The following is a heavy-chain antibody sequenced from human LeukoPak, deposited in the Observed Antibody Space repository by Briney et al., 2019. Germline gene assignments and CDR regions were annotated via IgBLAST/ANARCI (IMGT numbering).Heavy chain of an antibody. D-gene: IGHD1-26*01. CDR1: GFTFSSYG. V-gene: IGHV3-23*01. J-gene: IGHJ6*03. CDR2: ISGSGGST. Sequence: GGSLRLSCAASGFTFSSYGMHWVRQAPGKGLEWVSAISGSGGSTYYADSVKGRFTISRDNSKNTLYLQMNSLRAEDTAVYYCAKGGSPRVYYMDVWGKGTTVTVSS. CDR3: AKGGSPRVYYMDV.